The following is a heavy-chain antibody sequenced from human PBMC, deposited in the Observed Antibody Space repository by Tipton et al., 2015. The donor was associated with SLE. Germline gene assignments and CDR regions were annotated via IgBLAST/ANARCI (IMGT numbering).Heavy chain of an antibody. D-gene: IGHD5-12*01. CDR3: VRALRGYSGYGPHYFYYYMDV. CDR2: MNPNSGNT. V-gene: IGHV1-8*02. J-gene: IGHJ6*03. Sequence: QVQLVQSGPEVKRPGASVKVSCKASGYTFTSYGINWVRQATGQGLEWMGWMNPNSGNTGYAQKFQGRVTMTRDTSISTAYMDLSSLRSDDSAVYYCVRALRGYSGYGPHYFYYYMDVWGKGTTVTASS. CDR1: GYTFTSYG.